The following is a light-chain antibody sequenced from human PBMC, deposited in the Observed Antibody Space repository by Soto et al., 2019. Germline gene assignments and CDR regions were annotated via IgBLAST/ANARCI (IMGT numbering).Light chain of an antibody. V-gene: IGKV3-15*01. CDR2: GAS. J-gene: IGKJ1*01. CDR1: QLLSSN. Sequence: EIVLTQSPVTLSVSPGERVTLSCRASQLLSSNLAWYQQRPGQAPRLLIYGASIRATDIPARFIGSGSGTEFTLTISSLQSEDFAVYYCQQYINWPRTFGQGTKVGIK. CDR3: QQYINWPRT.